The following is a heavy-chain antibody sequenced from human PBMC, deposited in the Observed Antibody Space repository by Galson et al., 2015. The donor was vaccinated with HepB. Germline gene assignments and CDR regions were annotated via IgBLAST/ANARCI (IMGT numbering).Heavy chain of an antibody. Sequence: SLRLSCAASGFTFSSYAMHWVRQAPGKGLEWVAVISYDGSNKYYADSVKGRFTISRDNSKNTLYLQMNSLRAEDTAVYYCARGGGTDSRNRYDAFDIWGQGTMVTVSS. CDR2: ISYDGSNK. D-gene: IGHD1-14*01. J-gene: IGHJ3*02. V-gene: IGHV3-30-3*01. CDR3: ARGGGTDSRNRYDAFDI. CDR1: GFTFSSYA.